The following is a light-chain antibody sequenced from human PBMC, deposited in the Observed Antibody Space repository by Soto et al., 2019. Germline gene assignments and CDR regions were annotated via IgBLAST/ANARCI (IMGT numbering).Light chain of an antibody. V-gene: IGKV1-39*01. CDR3: QQSDSTPWT. Sequence: DIQMTQSPSSLSASVGDRVTITCRASQSISNFLNWYQQKPVKAPKLLIYAASSLRSGVTSRFSGSGSGTDFTRTISSLQREDFATEVCQQSDSTPWTFGQGTKGDSK. CDR1: QSISNF. J-gene: IGKJ1*01. CDR2: AAS.